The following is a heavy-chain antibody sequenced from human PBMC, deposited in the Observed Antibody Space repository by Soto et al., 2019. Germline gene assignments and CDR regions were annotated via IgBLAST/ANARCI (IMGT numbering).Heavy chain of an antibody. J-gene: IGHJ4*02. CDR1: GGSISSYY. CDR3: ARSPLATHFDY. Sequence: SETLSLTCTVSGGSISSYYWSWIRQPPGKGLEWIGYIYYSGSTNYNPSLKSRVTISVDTSKNQFSLKLSSVTAADTAVYYCARSPLATHFDYWGQGTLVTVSS. CDR2: IYYSGST. D-gene: IGHD5-12*01. V-gene: IGHV4-59*01.